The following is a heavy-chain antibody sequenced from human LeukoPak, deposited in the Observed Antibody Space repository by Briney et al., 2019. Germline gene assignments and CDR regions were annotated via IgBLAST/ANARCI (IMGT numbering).Heavy chain of an antibody. Sequence: PSETLSLTCTVSGGSISSSSYYWGWIRQPPGKGLEWIGSIYYSGSTYYNPSLKSRVTISVDTSKNQFSLKLSSVTAADTAVYYCAREGPIYSSLEYWGQGTLVTVSS. CDR3: AREGPIYSSLEY. D-gene: IGHD6-13*01. CDR1: GGSISSSSYY. CDR2: IYYSGST. J-gene: IGHJ4*02. V-gene: IGHV4-39*07.